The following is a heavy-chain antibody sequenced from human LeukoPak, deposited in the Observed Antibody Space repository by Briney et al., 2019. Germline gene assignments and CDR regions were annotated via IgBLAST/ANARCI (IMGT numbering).Heavy chain of an antibody. CDR1: GYSISSGYY. V-gene: IGHV4-38-2*01. Sequence: SETLSLTCAVSGYSISSGYYWGWIRQPPGKGLEWIGSISHSGSTYYNPSLKSRVTISVDTSKNQFSLKLSSVTAADTAVYYCARGWRSGYYLFDFSGQGTLVTVSS. CDR3: ARGWRSGYYLFDF. CDR2: ISHSGST. J-gene: IGHJ4*02. D-gene: IGHD3-22*01.